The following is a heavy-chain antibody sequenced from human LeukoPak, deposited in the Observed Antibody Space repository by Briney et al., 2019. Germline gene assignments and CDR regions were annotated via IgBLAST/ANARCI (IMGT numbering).Heavy chain of an antibody. CDR3: ARDETLITRVRGGPLARYFDY. J-gene: IGHJ4*02. CDR1: GYTFTGYY. Sequence: ASVKVSCKASGYTFTGYYMHWVRQAPGQGLEWMGWINPNSGGTNYAQKFQGRVTMTRDTSISTAYMELSRLRSEDTAVYYCARDETLITRVRGGPLARYFDYWGQGTLVTVSS. V-gene: IGHV1-2*02. CDR2: INPNSGGT. D-gene: IGHD3-10*01.